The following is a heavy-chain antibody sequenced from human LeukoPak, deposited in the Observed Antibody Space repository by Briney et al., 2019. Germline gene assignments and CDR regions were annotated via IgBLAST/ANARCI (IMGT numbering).Heavy chain of an antibody. CDR3: ARAEPAAITGYYYYGMDV. V-gene: IGHV3-13*01. CDR1: GFTFSSYD. Sequence: GRSLRLSCAASGFTFSSYDMPWVRQATGKGLEWVSAIGTAGDTYYPGSVKGRFTISRENAKNSLYLQMNSLRAGDTAVYYCARAEPAAITGYYYYGMDVWGQGTSVTVSS. J-gene: IGHJ6*02. CDR2: IGTAGDT. D-gene: IGHD2-2*01.